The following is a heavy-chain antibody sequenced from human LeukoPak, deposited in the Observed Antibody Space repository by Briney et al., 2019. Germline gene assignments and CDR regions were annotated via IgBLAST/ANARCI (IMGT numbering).Heavy chain of an antibody. Sequence: GGSLRLSCAASGFTVSSNYMSWVRQAPGKGLEWVSVIYSGGSTYYADSVKGRFTIARDTSKNTLYLQMNSLRAEDTAVYYCAKDFPMGYYGMDVWGQGTTVTVSS. CDR1: GFTVSSNY. CDR2: IYSGGST. V-gene: IGHV3-66*02. CDR3: AKDFPMGYYGMDV. J-gene: IGHJ6*02. D-gene: IGHD3-16*01.